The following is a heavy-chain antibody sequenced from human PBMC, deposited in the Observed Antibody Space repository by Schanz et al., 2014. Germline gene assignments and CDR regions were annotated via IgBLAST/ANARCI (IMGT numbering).Heavy chain of an antibody. V-gene: IGHV3-30*03. J-gene: IGHJ4*02. CDR3: ARDSAGTTFGVLDS. D-gene: IGHD1-1*01. Sequence: QVQLVESGGGVVQPERSLRLSCAASGFNFANHAIHWVRQGQGNGLQWVAVISSDGSKKLYADSVKGRLTISRDNSKNTVYLEMNRLRAEDTALYYCARDSAGTTFGVLDSWGQGTLVTVSS. CDR2: ISSDGSKK. CDR1: GFNFANHA.